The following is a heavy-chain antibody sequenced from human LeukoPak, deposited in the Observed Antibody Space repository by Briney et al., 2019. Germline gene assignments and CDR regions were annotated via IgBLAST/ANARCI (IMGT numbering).Heavy chain of an antibody. J-gene: IGHJ4*02. Sequence: ASVKVSCKASGYTFTSYGISWVRQAPGQGLEWMGWISAYNGNTNYAQKLQGRVTMTTDTSTSTAYMELRSLRSDDTAVYYCARLAHYDSSGYLPFDYWGQGTLVTVSS. CDR2: ISAYNGNT. CDR3: ARLAHYDSSGYLPFDY. V-gene: IGHV1-18*01. D-gene: IGHD3-22*01. CDR1: GYTFTSYG.